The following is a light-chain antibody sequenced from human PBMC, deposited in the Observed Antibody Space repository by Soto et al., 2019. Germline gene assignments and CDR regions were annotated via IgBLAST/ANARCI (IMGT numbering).Light chain of an antibody. CDR2: YDS. CDR3: QVWDRSSDHVV. CDR1: NIGSKS. J-gene: IGLJ2*01. Sequence: SSELTQPPSVSVAPGKKARITCGGNNIGSKSVHWYQQKPGQAPVLVIYYDSDRPSGIPERFCGSNSGNTATLTISRVEAGDEADYYCQVWDRSSDHVVFGGGTKLTVL. V-gene: IGLV3-21*04.